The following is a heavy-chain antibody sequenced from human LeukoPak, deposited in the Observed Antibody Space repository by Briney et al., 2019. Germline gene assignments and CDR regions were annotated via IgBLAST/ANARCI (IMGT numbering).Heavy chain of an antibody. CDR2: IRYDGSNK. V-gene: IGHV3-30*02. D-gene: IGHD6-13*01. J-gene: IGHJ4*02. Sequence: GGSLRLSCAASGFTFSNYGMHWVRQAPGKGLEWVAFIRYDGSNKYYADSVKGRFTISRDNSKNTLYLQMNSLRAEDMAVYYCAKDQYSSSWFFDYWGQGTLVTVSS. CDR3: AKDQYSSSWFFDY. CDR1: GFTFSNYG.